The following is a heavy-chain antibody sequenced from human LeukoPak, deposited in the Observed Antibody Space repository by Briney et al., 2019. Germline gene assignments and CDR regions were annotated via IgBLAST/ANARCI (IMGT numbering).Heavy chain of an antibody. Sequence: SETLSLTYTVSGGSISSYYWSWIRQPAGKGLEWIGRIYTSGSTNYNPSLKSRVTISVDTSKNQFSLKLSSVTAADTAVYYCARVAMVAATQWFDPWGQGTLVTVSS. CDR2: IYTSGST. V-gene: IGHV4-4*07. J-gene: IGHJ5*02. CDR1: GGSISSYY. CDR3: ARVAMVAATQWFDP. D-gene: IGHD2-15*01.